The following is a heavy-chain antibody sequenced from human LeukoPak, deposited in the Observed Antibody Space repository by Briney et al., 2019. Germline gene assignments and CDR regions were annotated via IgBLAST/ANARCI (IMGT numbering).Heavy chain of an antibody. D-gene: IGHD1-26*01. Sequence: SETLSLTCTVSGGSISSSSYYWGWIRQPPGKGLEWIGSIYYSGSTYYNPSLKSRVTISVDTSKNQFSLKLSSVTAADTAVYYCARAVVGTTGYYYYYMDVWGKGTTVTVSS. CDR2: IYYSGST. CDR3: ARAVVGTTGYYYYYMDV. CDR1: GGSISSSSYY. J-gene: IGHJ6*03. V-gene: IGHV4-39*07.